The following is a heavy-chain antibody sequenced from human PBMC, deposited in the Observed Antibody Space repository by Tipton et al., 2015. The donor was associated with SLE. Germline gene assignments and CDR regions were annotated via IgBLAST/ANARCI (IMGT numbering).Heavy chain of an antibody. CDR1: GASISSLY. J-gene: IGHJ3*02. CDR3: ARVFITGTSRGWVDI. CDR2: ISYSGST. D-gene: IGHD1-7*01. V-gene: IGHV4-59*11. Sequence: TLSLTCTVSGASISSLYWSWIRQPPGKGLEWIGCISYSGSTNYNPSLRSRVTLSIDTSKNQFSLRLSSVTAADTAVYYCARVFITGTSRGWVDIWGQGTMVTVSS.